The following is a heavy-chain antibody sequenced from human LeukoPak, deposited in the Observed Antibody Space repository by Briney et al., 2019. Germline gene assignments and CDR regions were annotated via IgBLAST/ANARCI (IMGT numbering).Heavy chain of an antibody. CDR1: GFTFSNYE. CDR2: ISTSGTIE. CDR3: ARGLGNFDY. V-gene: IGHV3-48*03. Sequence: GGSLRLSCAASGFTFSNYEMNWVRQAPWKGLEWISYISTSGTIEYYADSVKGRFTISRDHARNSLYLQMNSLRAEDTAVYYCARGLGNFDYWGQGTLVTVSS. D-gene: IGHD1-26*01. J-gene: IGHJ4*02.